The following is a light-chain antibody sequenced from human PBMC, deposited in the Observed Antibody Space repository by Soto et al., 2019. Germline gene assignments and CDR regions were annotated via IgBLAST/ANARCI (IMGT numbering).Light chain of an antibody. V-gene: IGLV2-14*03. CDR1: SSDVGAYDY. CDR2: EVS. Sequence: QSVLNQPASVSGSPGQSITISCTGTSSDVGAYDYVSWYQQHPDKAPKLMICEVSNRPSGVSNRFPGSKSVYTATLTISGLQADDEADYYCSSYTSSSTRVFGTGTKVTVL. J-gene: IGLJ1*01. CDR3: SSYTSSSTRV.